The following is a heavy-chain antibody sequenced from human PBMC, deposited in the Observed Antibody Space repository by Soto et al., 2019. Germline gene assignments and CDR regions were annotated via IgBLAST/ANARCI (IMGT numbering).Heavy chain of an antibody. V-gene: IGHV4-31*03. CDR1: GGSISSGGYY. J-gene: IGHJ6*03. Sequence: LSLTCTVSGGSISSGGYYWSWIRQHPGKGLEGIGDIDYSGSTYYNPSRKSRGTISGDTSKNQVSLKLGSVTAGDTAVYNCASLLLYFAIFLAYLSYYYTDVWGTGATVTVS. CDR2: IDYSGST. D-gene: IGHD3-9*01. CDR3: ASLLLYFAIFLAYLSYYYTDV.